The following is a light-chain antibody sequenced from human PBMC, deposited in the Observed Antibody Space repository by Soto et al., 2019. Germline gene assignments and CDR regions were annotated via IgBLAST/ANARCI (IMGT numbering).Light chain of an antibody. J-gene: IGKJ2*01. CDR3: QQRSNWPPYT. CDR1: QSVSNF. CDR2: DTS. Sequence: IVLTQSPATLSLSPGERAILSCRASQSVSNFLAWYQQKPGQAPRLLIYDTSNRATGIPARFSGSGSGTDFTLTISNLEPEDFGVYYCQQRSNWPPYTFGQGTQVEIK. V-gene: IGKV3-11*01.